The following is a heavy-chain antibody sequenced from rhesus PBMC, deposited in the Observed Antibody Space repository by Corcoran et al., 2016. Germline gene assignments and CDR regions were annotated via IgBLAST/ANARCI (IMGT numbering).Heavy chain of an antibody. J-gene: IGHJ4*01. CDR3: ARGDSGNFMGDFEF. Sequence: QLQLQESGPELVKPSETLSPTCAVPGASISNNFWSWVRQSPGKGLEWIARISGSSLTTDYNPSLRSRVTLSTDTSKNQFSLSLNSVTAADTAVYYCARGDSGNFMGDFEFWGQGVLVTVSS. V-gene: IGHV4-173*01. D-gene: IGHD1-44*01. CDR1: GASISNNF. CDR2: ISGSSLTT.